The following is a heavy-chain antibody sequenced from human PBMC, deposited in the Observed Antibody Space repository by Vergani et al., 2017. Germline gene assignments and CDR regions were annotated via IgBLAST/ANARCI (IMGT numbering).Heavy chain of an antibody. D-gene: IGHD3-16*01. J-gene: IGHJ4*02. V-gene: IGHV4-39*07. Sequence: QVQLQESGPGLVKPSQTLSLTCTVPGGSISSSSYYWGWSRQPPGKGLEWIGSIYYSGSTYYNPSRKSGVTISVDTSKNQFSLNHSSVTAADTAVYYCAKDVRGWGAFDYWGQGTLVTVSS. CDR2: IYYSGST. CDR1: GGSISSSSYY. CDR3: AKDVRGWGAFDY.